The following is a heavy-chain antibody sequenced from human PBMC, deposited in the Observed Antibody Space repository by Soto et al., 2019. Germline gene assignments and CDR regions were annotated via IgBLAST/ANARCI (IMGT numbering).Heavy chain of an antibody. J-gene: IGHJ4*02. CDR3: ARVRYGDY. D-gene: IGHD1-1*01. V-gene: IGHV1-18*01. CDR1: GYTFTSYG. CDR2: ISAHNGNT. Sequence: QVHLVQSGAEVKKPGASVKVSCKGSGYTFTSYGITWVRQAPGQGPEWMGWISAHNGNTDYAQRLQGRVTVTRATSPCTAYMLLSWLRTDVTGVKFCARVRYGDYWGQGALVTVSS.